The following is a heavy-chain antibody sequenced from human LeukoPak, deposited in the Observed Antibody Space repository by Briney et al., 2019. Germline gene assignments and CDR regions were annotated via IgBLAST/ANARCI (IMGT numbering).Heavy chain of an antibody. CDR2: IYSGGNT. Sequence: GGSLRLSCAPSGLTVNSNYMTWVRQAPGKGLEWVSVIYSGGNTYYADSVKGRFTISRDNSKNILYLQMSSLRAEDTAVYFCAKDWEAYCGGDCYSAFDYWGQGILVTVSS. CDR3: AKDWEAYCGGDCYSAFDY. D-gene: IGHD2-21*01. V-gene: IGHV3-66*02. CDR1: GLTVNSNY. J-gene: IGHJ4*02.